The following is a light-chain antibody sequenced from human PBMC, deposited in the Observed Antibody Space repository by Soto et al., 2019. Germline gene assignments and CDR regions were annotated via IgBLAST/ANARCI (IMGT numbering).Light chain of an antibody. CDR1: KSVLYSSNNKNY. J-gene: IGKJ4*01. Sequence: DIVMTQSPDSLAVSLGERATINCKSSKSVLYSSNNKNYLAWYQQKPGQPPKLLIYWASTRESGVPDRFNGCGSGTDFTLTISSLQAEDVAVYYCQQYYSTPLTFGGGTKVVIK. V-gene: IGKV4-1*01. CDR3: QQYYSTPLT. CDR2: WAS.